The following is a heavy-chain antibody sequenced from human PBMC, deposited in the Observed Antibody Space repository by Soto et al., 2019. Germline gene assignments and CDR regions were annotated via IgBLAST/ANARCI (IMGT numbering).Heavy chain of an antibody. CDR3: ARAPINPRSTSCCYYYSGMDV. D-gene: IGHD2-2*01. CDR2: IIPIFGTA. V-gene: IGHV1-69*01. Sequence: QVQLVQSGAEVKKPGSSVKVSCKASGGTFSSYAISWVRQAPGHGLEWMGGIIPIFGTANYAQKFQGRVTITADESTSTAYLELSSLRSEDTAVYYCARAPINPRSTSCCYYYSGMDVWGEGTTVTVAS. CDR1: GGTFSSYA. J-gene: IGHJ6*04.